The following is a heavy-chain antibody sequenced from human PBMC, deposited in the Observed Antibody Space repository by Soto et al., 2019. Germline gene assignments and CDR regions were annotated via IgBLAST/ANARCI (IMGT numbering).Heavy chain of an antibody. CDR1: GDTLNRYA. Sequence: QVQLLQSGAEVKKPGSSVNVSCKASGDTLNRYAISWVRQAPGQGLEWMGDIIPIFGTTSYARKFQGSVTITSDKSTSTVYMDLSSLRSADTYLYYCGTDRLRYYYFDYWGQGTRVTVSS. CDR2: IIPIFGTT. V-gene: IGHV1-69*06. CDR3: GTDRLRYYYFDY. D-gene: IGHD3-10*01. J-gene: IGHJ4*02.